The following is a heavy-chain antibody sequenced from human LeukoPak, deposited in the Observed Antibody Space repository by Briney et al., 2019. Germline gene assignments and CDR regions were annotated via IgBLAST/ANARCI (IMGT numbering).Heavy chain of an antibody. CDR1: GFTFDDYA. D-gene: IGHD5-18*01. Sequence: GGSLRLSCAASGFTFDDYAMHWVRQAPGKGLEWVSGISWNSGSIGYADSVKGRFTISRDNAKNSLYLQMNSLRAEDTALYCCASGYSYGALNWGQGTLVTVSS. CDR2: ISWNSGSI. CDR3: ASGYSYGALN. V-gene: IGHV3-9*01. J-gene: IGHJ4*02.